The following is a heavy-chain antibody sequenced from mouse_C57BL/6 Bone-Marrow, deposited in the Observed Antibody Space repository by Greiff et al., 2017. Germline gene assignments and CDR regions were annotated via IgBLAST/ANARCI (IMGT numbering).Heavy chain of an antibody. V-gene: IGHV1-82*01. CDR2: IYPGDGDT. Sequence: QVQLQQSGPELVKPGASVKISCKASGYAFSSSWMNWVKQRPGKGLARIGRIYPGDGDTNYNGKFKGKATLTADKSSSTAFMQLSSLTSEDSAVYFCAYWEGAWFAYWGQGTLVTVSA. D-gene: IGHD4-1*01. J-gene: IGHJ3*01. CDR1: GYAFSSSW. CDR3: AYWEGAWFAY.